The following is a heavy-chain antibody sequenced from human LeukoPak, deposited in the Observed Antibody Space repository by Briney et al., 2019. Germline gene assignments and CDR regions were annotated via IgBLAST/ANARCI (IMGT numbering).Heavy chain of an antibody. CDR3: ARDGPHRGYYDILTGSRPWGAFDI. CDR1: GGTFSSYA. Sequence: GASVKVSCKASGGTFSSYAISWVRQAPGQGLEWMGGIIPIFGTANYAQKFQGRVTITADKSTSTAYMELSSLRSEDTAVYYCARDGPHRGYYDILTGSRPWGAFDIWGQGTMVTVSS. CDR2: IIPIFGTA. D-gene: IGHD3-9*01. J-gene: IGHJ3*02. V-gene: IGHV1-69*06.